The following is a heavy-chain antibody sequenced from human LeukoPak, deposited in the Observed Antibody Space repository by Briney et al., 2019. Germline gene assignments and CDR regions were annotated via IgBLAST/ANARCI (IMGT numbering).Heavy chain of an antibody. Sequence: GSLRLSCAASGFTFSSYSMNWVRQAPGRGLEWVSSIRSSNGYIYYADSVKGRFTISRDNAKNSVYLQMNSLGAEDTAVYYCARGSSGGGYWGQGTLVTVSS. V-gene: IGHV3-21*01. D-gene: IGHD3-16*01. CDR1: GFTFSSYS. CDR2: IRSSNGYI. J-gene: IGHJ4*02. CDR3: ARGSSGGGY.